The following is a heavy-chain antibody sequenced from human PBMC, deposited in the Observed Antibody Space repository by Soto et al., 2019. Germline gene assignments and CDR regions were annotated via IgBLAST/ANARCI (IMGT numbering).Heavy chain of an antibody. D-gene: IGHD1-26*01. J-gene: IGHJ4*02. CDR3: ATGEWELPHF. CDR2: IIPVIGKP. Sequence: QVQLVQSGAEVKKPGSSVKVSCKASGGSFSNDPISWVRQAPGQGLEWMGGIIPVIGKPDYAQKYQGRVTIAADESTSTAYMELTNLVSKDTAMYYCATGEWELPHFWGQGSLLTVSS. CDR1: GGSFSNDP. V-gene: IGHV1-69*01.